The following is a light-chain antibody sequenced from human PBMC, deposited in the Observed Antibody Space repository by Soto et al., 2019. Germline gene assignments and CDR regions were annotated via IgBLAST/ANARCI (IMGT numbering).Light chain of an antibody. CDR1: QSVSSN. CDR3: QQYNNWPT. Sequence: EIVMTQSPASRSVSTGERATLSCRASQSVSSNLAWYQQKPGQAPRLLIYGASTRATGIPARFIGSGSGTEFTLTISSMKSEYFAVYDCQQYNNWPTFGQGTKVDIK. V-gene: IGKV3-15*01. J-gene: IGKJ1*01. CDR2: GAS.